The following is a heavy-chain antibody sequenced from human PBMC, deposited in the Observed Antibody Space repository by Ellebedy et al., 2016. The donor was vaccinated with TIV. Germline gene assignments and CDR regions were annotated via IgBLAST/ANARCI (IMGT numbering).Heavy chain of an antibody. Sequence: PGGSLRLSCVASGFTFSDYYMSRIRQAPGKGLEWVSTISTSSSYTKCADSVKGRFTVSRDDAKNSLYLHMNSPKAEATAVYYCVRTGRPWFDYWGQGTLVTVSS. CDR2: ISTSSSYT. V-gene: IGHV3-11*06. J-gene: IGHJ4*02. CDR3: VRTGRPWFDY. D-gene: IGHD2-8*02. CDR1: GFTFSDYY.